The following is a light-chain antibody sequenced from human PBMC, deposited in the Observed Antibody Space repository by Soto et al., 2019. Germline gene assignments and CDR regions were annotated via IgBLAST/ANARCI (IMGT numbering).Light chain of an antibody. J-gene: IGKJ2*01. CDR3: QPYGNSPPYT. CDR2: GAS. V-gene: IGKV3-20*01. CDR1: QRVSSTY. Sequence: EIVLTQSPGTLSLSPGERATLSCRASQRVSSTYLAWYHHKPGQAPRLLIYGASRRAAGVPDRFSGSGSGTDFTLTISRLEPEDFAVYYCQPYGNSPPYTFGQGTKLEIK.